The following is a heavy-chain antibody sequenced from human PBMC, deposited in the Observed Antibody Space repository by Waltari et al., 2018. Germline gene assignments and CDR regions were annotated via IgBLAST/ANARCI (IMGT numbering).Heavy chain of an antibody. J-gene: IGHJ6*03. V-gene: IGHV3-53*01. D-gene: IGHD6-19*01. CDR1: GFSISSNY. Sequence: EVQLVESGGALIQPGGSLRLSCAASGFSISSNYISWVRQAPGRGLEWVSVIYSGGRTQDMDSVEGRFTISRDDSKNTMYLQMHSLRDEDTAVYYCARGGLEVAGAGAYYYYYYMDVWGKGTTVTVAS. CDR3: ARGGLEVAGAGAYYYYYYMDV. CDR2: IYSGGRT.